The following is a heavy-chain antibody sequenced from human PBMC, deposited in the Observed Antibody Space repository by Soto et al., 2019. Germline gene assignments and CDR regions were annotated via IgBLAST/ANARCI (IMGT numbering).Heavy chain of an antibody. D-gene: IGHD3-16*02. J-gene: IGHJ4*02. CDR2: IIPIFDTP. CDR1: GGTFNKYA. Sequence: QVQLVQSGAEVKKPGSAVTISCKASGGTFNKYAMNWVRQAPGQGLEWMGGIIPIFDTPNYAQKVQGRLTITVDESTTTAYMYLSSLRSEDTAVYYCARSIESGGVVGGFDYWGQGTQVTVSS. CDR3: ARSIESGGVVGGFDY. V-gene: IGHV1-69*01.